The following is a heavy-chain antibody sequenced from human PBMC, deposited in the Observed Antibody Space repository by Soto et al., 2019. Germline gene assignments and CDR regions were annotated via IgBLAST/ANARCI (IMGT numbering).Heavy chain of an antibody. Sequence: ASVKVSCKASGYTFTSYYMHWVRQAPGQGLEWMGIINPSGGSTSYAQKFQGRVTMTRDTSTSTVYMELSSLRSEDTAVYYCARDLETTVTTEYYYMDVWGKGTTVTVSS. CDR1: GYTFTSYY. J-gene: IGHJ6*03. V-gene: IGHV1-46*01. D-gene: IGHD4-4*01. CDR2: INPSGGST. CDR3: ARDLETTVTTEYYYMDV.